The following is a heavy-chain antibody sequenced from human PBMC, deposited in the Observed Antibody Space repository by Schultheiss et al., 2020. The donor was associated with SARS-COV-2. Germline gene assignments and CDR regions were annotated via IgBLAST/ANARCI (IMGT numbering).Heavy chain of an antibody. CDR1: GGSISSYY. J-gene: IGHJ4*02. V-gene: IGHV4-59*12. Sequence: SETLSLTCTVSGGSISSYYWSWIRQPPGKGLEWIGYIYYSGSTNYNPSLKSRVTISVDTSKNQFSLKLSSVTAADTAVYYCARRDTIVGAIAYFDYWGQGTLVTVSS. CDR2: IYYSGST. CDR3: ARRDTIVGAIAYFDY. D-gene: IGHD1-26*01.